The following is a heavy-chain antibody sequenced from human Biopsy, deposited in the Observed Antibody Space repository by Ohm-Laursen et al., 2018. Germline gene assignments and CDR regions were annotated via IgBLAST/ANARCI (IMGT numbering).Heavy chain of an antibody. D-gene: IGHD2-21*02. CDR3: ARDDAVTVIRGLYY. Sequence: SETLSLTCTVSGGSISSYYWNWIRQPPGKGLEWIGYIYYSGTTDYSPSLKSQVTISIDKSKNQFFLKLSSVTAEDTAVYYCARDDAVTVIRGLYYWGQGALVTVPS. CDR2: IYYSGTT. J-gene: IGHJ4*02. CDR1: GGSISSYY. V-gene: IGHV4-59*01.